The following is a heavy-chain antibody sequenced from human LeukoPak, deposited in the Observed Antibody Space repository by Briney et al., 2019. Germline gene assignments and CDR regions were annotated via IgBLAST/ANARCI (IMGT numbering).Heavy chain of an antibody. D-gene: IGHD6-6*01. Sequence: GGSLRLSCVASGFTFGHNAMAWVRQAPGKKLEWVSALSGSGGDTFYADSVKGRFTISRDNSKNTLYLQLSSLRPDDTAVYYCAKGAPSSSSIFDFWGPGTLVTVSS. CDR3: AKGAPSSSSIFDF. CDR1: GFTFGHNA. J-gene: IGHJ4*02. CDR2: LSGSGGDT. V-gene: IGHV3-23*01.